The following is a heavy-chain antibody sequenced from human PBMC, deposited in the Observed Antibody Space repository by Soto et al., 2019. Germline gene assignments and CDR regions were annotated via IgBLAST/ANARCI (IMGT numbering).Heavy chain of an antibody. D-gene: IGHD3-22*01. Sequence: EVQLLESGGGLVQPGGSLRLSCAASGFTFSSYAMSWVRQAPGKGLEWVSAISGSGGSTYYADSVKGRFTISRDNSKNTLYLQMNSLRAEDMAVYYCAKDPDSSGNIPRDEYYFDYWGQGTLVTVSS. CDR3: AKDPDSSGNIPRDEYYFDY. V-gene: IGHV3-23*01. J-gene: IGHJ4*02. CDR2: ISGSGGST. CDR1: GFTFSSYA.